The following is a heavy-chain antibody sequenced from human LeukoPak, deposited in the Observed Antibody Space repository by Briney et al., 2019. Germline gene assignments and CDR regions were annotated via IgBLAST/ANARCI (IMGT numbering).Heavy chain of an antibody. CDR1: GYTLTELS. CDR3: ATFTPLRYFDWLLEGDY. CDR2: FDPEDGET. J-gene: IGHJ4*02. V-gene: IGHV1-24*01. Sequence: ASVKVSCKVSGYTLTELSMHWVRQAPGKGLEWMRGFDPEDGETIYAQKFQGRVTMTEDTSTDTAYMELSSLRSEDTAVYYCATFTPLRYFDWLLEGDYWGQGTLVTVSS. D-gene: IGHD3-9*01.